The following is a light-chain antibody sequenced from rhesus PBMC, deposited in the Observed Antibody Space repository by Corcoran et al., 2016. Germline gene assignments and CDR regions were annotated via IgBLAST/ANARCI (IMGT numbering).Light chain of an antibody. J-gene: IGKJ4*01. CDR2: TTS. CDR1: QTISSY. Sequence: DIQMTQSPSSLSASVGDRVTITCRASQTISSYLAWYQQKPGKVPKLLIYTTSSLESGVPSRFSGSGSGTEFTLTLSGLQPEDFATYYCQQQNSRPPTFGGGAKVEIK. V-gene: IGKV1-44*02. CDR3: QQQNSRPPT.